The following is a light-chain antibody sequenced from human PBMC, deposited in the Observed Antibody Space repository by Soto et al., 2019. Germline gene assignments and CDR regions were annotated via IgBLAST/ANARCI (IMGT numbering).Light chain of an antibody. V-gene: IGLV2-14*01. J-gene: IGLJ1*01. CDR2: EVS. CDR3: SSYTPRTSRYV. Sequence: QSVLTQPASVSGSPGQSITISCTGTSSNVSSYNYVSWYQLHQGKAPKLMIDEVSPRPSGVSNRFSGSKAGDPASLTISALQAEDESDYYCSSYTPRTSRYVFGPGTKVTVL. CDR1: SSNVSSYNY.